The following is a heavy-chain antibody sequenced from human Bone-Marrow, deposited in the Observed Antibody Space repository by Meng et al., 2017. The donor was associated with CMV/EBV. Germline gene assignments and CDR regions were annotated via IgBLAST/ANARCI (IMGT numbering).Heavy chain of an antibody. CDR1: ASGVG. CDR2: MYCNDDK. CDR3: AHRRTWELRVTWFDP. V-gene: IGHV2-5*01. D-gene: IGHD1-26*01. J-gene: IGHJ5*02. Sequence: ASGVGAGQGREPTGKDLGWLAHMYCNDDKRHSPSLKSTLTTTQDTSKNQAVLTMTNMYPVDTAPYYCAHRRTWELRVTWFDPWGQGTLVTVSS.